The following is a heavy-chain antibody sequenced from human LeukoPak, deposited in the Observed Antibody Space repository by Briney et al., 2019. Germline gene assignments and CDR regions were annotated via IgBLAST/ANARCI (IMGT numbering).Heavy chain of an antibody. CDR1: GGSISSYY. CDR2: IYTSGST. Sequence: SETLSLTCTVSGGSISSYYWSWIRQPAGKGLEWIGRIYTSGSTNYNPSLKSRVTMSVDTSKNQFSLKLSSVTAADTAVYCCARDSIAVAGTPLDYWGQGTLVTVSS. V-gene: IGHV4-4*07. D-gene: IGHD6-19*01. J-gene: IGHJ4*02. CDR3: ARDSIAVAGTPLDY.